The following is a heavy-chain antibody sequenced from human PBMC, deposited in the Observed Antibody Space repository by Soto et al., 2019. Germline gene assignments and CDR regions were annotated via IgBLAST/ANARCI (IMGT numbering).Heavy chain of an antibody. V-gene: IGHV4-34*01. CDR1: GGSFRGYY. D-gene: IGHD3-10*01. CDR3: ARTTMVRGVPLDY. J-gene: IGHJ4*02. Sequence: QVQLQQWGAVLLKRSETLSLTCAVYGGSFRGYYWSWIRQPPGKGLEWIGEINHSGSTNYNPSPKSRVTISVHTSKNQFSLKLSSVTAADTAVYYCARTTMVRGVPLDYWGQGTLVTVSS. CDR2: INHSGST.